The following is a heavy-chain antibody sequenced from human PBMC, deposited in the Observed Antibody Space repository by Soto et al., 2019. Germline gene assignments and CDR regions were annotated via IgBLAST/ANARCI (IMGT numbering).Heavy chain of an antibody. V-gene: IGHV3-15*07. CDR3: TTENVVFEYYYYYGTDV. CDR2: IKSKTDGGTT. CDR1: GFTFSNAW. J-gene: IGHJ6*04. Sequence: GGSLRLSCAASGFTFSNAWMNWVRQAPGKGLEWVGRIKSKTDGGTTDYAAPVKGRFTISRDDSKNTLYLQMNSLKTEDTAVYCCTTENVVFEYYYYYGTDVWGKATTVTVSS. D-gene: IGHD1-1*01.